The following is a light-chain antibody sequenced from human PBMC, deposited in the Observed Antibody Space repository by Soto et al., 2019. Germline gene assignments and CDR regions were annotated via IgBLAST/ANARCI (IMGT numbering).Light chain of an antibody. CDR2: AAS. V-gene: IGKV1-27*01. J-gene: IGKJ2*01. CDR1: QGVNNY. Sequence: DIQMTQSPSSLSASVGDRVTITCRASQGVNNYLAWYQQKPGRVPKLLIYAASTLHSGVPSRFSGSGSGTDYTLSISSVQPEDAASYYCQKYYSAPSTFGQGTKLEIK. CDR3: QKYYSAPST.